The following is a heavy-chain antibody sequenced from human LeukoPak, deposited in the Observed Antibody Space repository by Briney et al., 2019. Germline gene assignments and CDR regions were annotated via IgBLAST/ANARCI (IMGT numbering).Heavy chain of an antibody. Sequence: PSETLSLTCTVSGGSISSSSYYWGWIRQPPGKGLEWIGSIYYSGSTYYNPSLKSRVTISVDTSKNQFSLKLSSVTAADTAVYHCARLDGGQLVERYDYWGQGTLVTVSS. J-gene: IGHJ4*02. CDR2: IYYSGST. CDR1: GGSISSSSYY. V-gene: IGHV4-39*01. D-gene: IGHD6-13*01. CDR3: ARLDGGQLVERYDY.